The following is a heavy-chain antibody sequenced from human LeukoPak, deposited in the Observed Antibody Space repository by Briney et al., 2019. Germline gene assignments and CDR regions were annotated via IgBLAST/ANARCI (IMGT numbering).Heavy chain of an antibody. V-gene: IGHV1-2*02. Sequence: ASVKVSCKASGYSFTGFYMHWLRQAPAQGLEWMGWNNPNSGGTNYAQKFQGRVTMTRDTSISTAYMELSRLRSDDTAVYYCARVSDTTTYSHWYFDLWGRGTLVTVSS. J-gene: IGHJ2*01. D-gene: IGHD2/OR15-2a*01. CDR1: GYSFTGFY. CDR3: ARVSDTTTYSHWYFDL. CDR2: NNPNSGGT.